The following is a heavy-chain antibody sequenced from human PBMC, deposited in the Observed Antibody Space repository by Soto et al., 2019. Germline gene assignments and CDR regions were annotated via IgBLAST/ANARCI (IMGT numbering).Heavy chain of an antibody. Sequence: SETLSLTCTVSGGSISSYYWSWIRQPPGKGLEWIGYIYYSGSTNYNPSLKSRVTISVDTSKNQFSLKLSSVTAADTAVYYCARLATMCYSSSCPITHRGQGTLVTVSS. CDR1: GGSISSYY. CDR2: IYYSGST. J-gene: IGHJ4*02. CDR3: ARLATMCYSSSCPITH. V-gene: IGHV4-59*01. D-gene: IGHD6-13*01.